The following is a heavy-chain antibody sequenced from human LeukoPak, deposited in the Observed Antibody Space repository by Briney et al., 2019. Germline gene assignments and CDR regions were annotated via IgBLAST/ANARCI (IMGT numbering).Heavy chain of an antibody. D-gene: IGHD1-26*01. CDR2: INYSGRT. CDR1: GGSISSSSYY. Sequence: PSETLSLTCTVSGGSISSSSYYWGWIRQPPGKGLEWIGNINYSGRTYYNPSLKSRVTISVDTSKNQFSLRLSSVTAADTAVYYCARDARIVGATAVDYWGQGTLVTVSS. J-gene: IGHJ4*02. CDR3: ARDARIVGATAVDY. V-gene: IGHV4-39*07.